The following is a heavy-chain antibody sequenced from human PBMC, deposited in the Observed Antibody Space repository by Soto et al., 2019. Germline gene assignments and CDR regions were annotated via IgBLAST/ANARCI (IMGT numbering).Heavy chain of an antibody. V-gene: IGHV1-69*13. CDR2: IIPIFGTA. CDR3: ASDDPVAGTRYYYGMDV. Sequence: VASVKVSCKASGGTFSSYAISWVRQAPGQGLEWMGGIIPIFGTANYAQKFQGRVTITADESTSTAYMELSSLRSEDTAVYYCASDDPVAGTRYYYGMDVWGQGTTVTVSS. D-gene: IGHD6-19*01. CDR1: GGTFSSYA. J-gene: IGHJ6*02.